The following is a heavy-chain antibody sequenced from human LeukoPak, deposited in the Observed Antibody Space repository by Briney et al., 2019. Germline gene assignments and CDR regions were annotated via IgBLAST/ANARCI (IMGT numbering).Heavy chain of an antibody. D-gene: IGHD6-13*01. Sequence: SETLSLTCTVSGGSLSSYYWSWIRQPPGKGLEWIGYIYCSGSTNHNPSLKSRVAISVDTSKNHFSLKLSSVTAADTAIYYCARGSTGYSSTWYNYWGQGTLVTVSS. CDR2: IYCSGST. J-gene: IGHJ4*02. CDR1: GGSLSSYY. V-gene: IGHV4-59*01. CDR3: ARGSTGYSSTWYNY.